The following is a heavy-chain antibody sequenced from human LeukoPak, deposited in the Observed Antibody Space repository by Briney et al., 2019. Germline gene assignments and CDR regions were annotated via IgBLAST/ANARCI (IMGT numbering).Heavy chain of an antibody. CDR1: GFTFSSYG. V-gene: IGHV3-30*02. D-gene: IGHD3-10*01. CDR3: AKDCARDYYGSGTCLGY. Sequence: GGSLRLSCAASGFTFSSYGMHWVRQAPAKGLEWVAFIRYDGSNKYYADSVKGRFTISRDNSKNTLYLQMNSLRGEDTAVYYCAKDCARDYYGSGTCLGYWGQGSQVSVSS. J-gene: IGHJ4*02. CDR2: IRYDGSNK.